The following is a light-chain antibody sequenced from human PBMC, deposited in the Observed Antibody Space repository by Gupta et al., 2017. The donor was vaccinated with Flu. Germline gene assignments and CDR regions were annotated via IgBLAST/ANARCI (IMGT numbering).Light chain of an antibody. V-gene: IGKV4-1*01. J-gene: IGKJ1*01. Sequence: DIVMTQSPDSLIVSLGERATINCKSSQSVLYNSNNKNYLAWYQQKPGQPPKLLIYWASTRESGVPDRFFGSGSGTNFTLTVSSLQAEDVAVYYCQQYFTSPWTFGQGTKVEIK. CDR2: WAS. CDR3: QQYFTSPWT. CDR1: QSVLYNSNNKNY.